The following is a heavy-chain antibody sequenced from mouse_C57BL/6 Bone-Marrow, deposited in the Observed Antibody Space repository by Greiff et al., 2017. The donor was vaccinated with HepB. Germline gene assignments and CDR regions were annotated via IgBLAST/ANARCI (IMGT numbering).Heavy chain of an antibody. D-gene: IGHD1-1*01. CDR2: ISYDGSN. CDR1: GYSITSGYY. J-gene: IGHJ4*01. CDR3: ARTTTVVEDYAMDY. Sequence: EVQVVESGPGLVKPSQSLSLTCSVTGYSITSGYYWNWIRQFPGNKLEWMGYISYDGSNNYNPSLKNRISITRDTSKNQFFLKLNSVTTEDTATYYCARTTTVVEDYAMDYWGQGTSVTVSS. V-gene: IGHV3-6*01.